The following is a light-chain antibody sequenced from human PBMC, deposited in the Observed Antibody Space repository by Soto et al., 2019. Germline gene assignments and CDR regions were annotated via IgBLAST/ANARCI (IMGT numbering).Light chain of an antibody. V-gene: IGKV3-20*01. CDR2: GVS. CDR1: QSVRSSY. CDR3: QLYGTSPRT. J-gene: IGKJ1*01. Sequence: EIVLTQSPGTLSLSPVERATLSCRASQSVRSSYLAWYQQKLGQAPRLLIYGVSNRATGIPDRFSGSGSGTDFTLTISRLESEDFAVYYCQLYGTSPRTFGQGTKVEIK.